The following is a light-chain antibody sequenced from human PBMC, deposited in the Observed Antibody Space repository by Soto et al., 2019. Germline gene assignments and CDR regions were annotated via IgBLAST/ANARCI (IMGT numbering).Light chain of an antibody. V-gene: IGKV1-39*01. CDR1: QTISVY. Sequence: DIQMPQSPSSLSASVGDRVTSTCRASQTISVYLNWYQQKPGRAPDVLIYSASTRRSGVPSRFSGSGSGTDFTLTITSLQPEEFATYYCQQTYSVPLTFGGGTKVDIK. CDR2: SAS. CDR3: QQTYSVPLT. J-gene: IGKJ4*01.